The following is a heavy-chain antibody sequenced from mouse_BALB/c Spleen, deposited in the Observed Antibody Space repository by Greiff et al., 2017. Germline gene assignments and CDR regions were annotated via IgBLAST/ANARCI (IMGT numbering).Heavy chain of an antibody. CDR2: ISSGSSTI. V-gene: IGHV5-17*02. CDR3: ARRAGEGGYAMDY. CDR1: GFTFSSFG. J-gene: IGHJ4*01. D-gene: IGHD3-3*01. Sequence: EVQRVESGGGLVQPGGSRKLSCAASGFTFSSFGMHWVRQAPEKGLEWVAYISSGSSTIYYADTVKGRFTISRDNPKNTLFLQMTSLRSEDTAMYYCARRAGEGGYAMDYWGQGTSVTVSS.